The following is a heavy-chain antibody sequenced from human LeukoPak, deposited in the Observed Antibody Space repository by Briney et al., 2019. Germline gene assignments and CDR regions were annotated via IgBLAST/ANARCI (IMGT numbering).Heavy chain of an antibody. Sequence: GGSLRLSCAASGFTFSSYLMTWVRQAPGKGLEWVANIKPDGSEKFYADSVEGRFTISRDNAKNSVYLQMDSLRAEDTAVYCCARNRGPSYWGQGTLVTVSS. CDR3: ARNRGPSY. CDR1: GFTFSSYL. J-gene: IGHJ4*02. V-gene: IGHV3-7*01. CDR2: IKPDGSEK.